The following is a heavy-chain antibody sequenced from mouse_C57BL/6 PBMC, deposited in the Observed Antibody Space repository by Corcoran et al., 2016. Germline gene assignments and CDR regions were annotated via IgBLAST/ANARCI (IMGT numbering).Heavy chain of an antibody. V-gene: IGHV9-3*01. Sequence: QIQLVQSGPELKKPGETVKISCKASGYTFTTYGMSWVKQAPGKGLKWMGWINTYSGVPTYADDFKGRFAFSLETSASTAYLQINNLKNEDTATYFCARQMGSRDYWGQGTTLTVSS. CDR2: INTYSGVP. CDR3: ARQMGSRDY. J-gene: IGHJ2*01. CDR1: GYTFTTYG. D-gene: IGHD1-1*01.